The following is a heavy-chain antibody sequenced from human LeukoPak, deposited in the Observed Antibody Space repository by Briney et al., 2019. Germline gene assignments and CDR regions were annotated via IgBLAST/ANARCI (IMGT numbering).Heavy chain of an antibody. CDR3: ARETHGDYMDV. V-gene: IGHV3-7*01. Sequence: PGGSLRLSCAASGFTFSSYWMSWVRQAPGKGLEWVANIKQDGSEKYYVASVKGRFAISRDNAKNSLYLQMNSLRAEDTAVYYCARETHGDYMDVWGKGTTVTVSS. J-gene: IGHJ6*03. CDR2: IKQDGSEK. CDR1: GFTFSSYW. D-gene: IGHD3-10*01.